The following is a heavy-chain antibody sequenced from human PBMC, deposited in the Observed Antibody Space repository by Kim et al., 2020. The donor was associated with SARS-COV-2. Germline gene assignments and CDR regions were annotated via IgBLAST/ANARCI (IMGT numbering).Heavy chain of an antibody. Sequence: GGSLRLSCAASGFTFSSYAMSWVRQAPGKGLEWVSAISGSGGSTYYADSVKGRFTISRDNSKNTLYLQMNSLRAEDTAVYYCAKARKNTQWYYYDSSGYGVDYWGQGTLVTVSS. CDR3: AKARKNTQWYYYDSSGYGVDY. V-gene: IGHV3-23*01. CDR1: GFTFSSYA. J-gene: IGHJ4*02. D-gene: IGHD3-22*01. CDR2: ISGSGGST.